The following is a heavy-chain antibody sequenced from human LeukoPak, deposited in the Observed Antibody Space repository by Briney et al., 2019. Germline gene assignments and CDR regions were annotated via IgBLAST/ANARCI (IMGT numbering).Heavy chain of an antibody. CDR3: ARLLLGDGAFDI. D-gene: IGHD3-3*02. Sequence: SETLSLTCAVCGGSFSGYYWSWIRQPPGKGLEWIGEINHSGSTNYNPSLKSRVTISVDTSKNQFSLKLSSVTAADTAVYYCARLLLGDGAFDIWGQGTMVTVSS. CDR2: INHSGST. CDR1: GGSFSGYY. V-gene: IGHV4-34*01. J-gene: IGHJ3*02.